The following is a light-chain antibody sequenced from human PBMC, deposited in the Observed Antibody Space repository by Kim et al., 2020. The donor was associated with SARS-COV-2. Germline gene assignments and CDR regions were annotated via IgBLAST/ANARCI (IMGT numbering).Light chain of an antibody. J-gene: IGKJ2*01. CDR1: QNNMKY. V-gene: IGKV1-39*01. CDR3: QQSFSTPRT. Sequence: SASVGDRVTLTCRASQNNMKYLNWYQQKPEKAPKLLIHAASSLQSGVPSRFSGSGSGTDFSLTINSLQLEDFATYSCQQSFSTPRTFGQGTKLEI. CDR2: AAS.